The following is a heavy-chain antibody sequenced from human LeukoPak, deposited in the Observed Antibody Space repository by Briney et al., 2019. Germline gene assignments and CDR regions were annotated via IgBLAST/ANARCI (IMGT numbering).Heavy chain of an antibody. V-gene: IGHV4-34*01. J-gene: IGHJ3*02. CDR3: ASWTTRSI. CDR1: GGSFSGYY. CDR2: IYYSGST. Sequence: SETLSLTCAVYGGSFSGYYWSWIRQPPGKGLEWIGSIYYSGSTYYNPSLKSRVTISVDTSKNQFSLKLSSVTAADTAVYYCASWTTRSIWGQGTMVTVSS. D-gene: IGHD3/OR15-3a*01.